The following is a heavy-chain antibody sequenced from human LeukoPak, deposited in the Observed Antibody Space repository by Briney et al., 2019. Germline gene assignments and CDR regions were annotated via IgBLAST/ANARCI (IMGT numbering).Heavy chain of an antibody. Sequence: SETLSLTCAVYGGSFSGYYWSGIRQPPGRGWEWIGEINHSGSTNYNPSLKSRVTISVDTSKNQFSLKLSSVTAADTAVYYCARKMFPHTFDYWGQGTLVTVSS. CDR2: INHSGST. J-gene: IGHJ4*02. D-gene: IGHD3-10*02. V-gene: IGHV4-34*01. CDR3: ARKMFPHTFDY. CDR1: GGSFSGYY.